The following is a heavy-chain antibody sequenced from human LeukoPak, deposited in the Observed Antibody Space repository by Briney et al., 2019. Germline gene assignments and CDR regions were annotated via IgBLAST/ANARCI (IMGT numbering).Heavy chain of an antibody. D-gene: IGHD3-10*01. CDR3: ARAIRGSAVDTGDR. J-gene: IGHJ4*02. Sequence: PGGSLRLSCAASGFTFSSYWMRWVRQAPGKGLEGVANIKNDGSEEYYVDSVKGRFTISRDSAKNSLFLQMNSLTVEDTAVYYCARAIRGSAVDTGDRWGQGTLVTVSS. V-gene: IGHV3-7*01. CDR2: IKNDGSEE. CDR1: GFTFSSYW.